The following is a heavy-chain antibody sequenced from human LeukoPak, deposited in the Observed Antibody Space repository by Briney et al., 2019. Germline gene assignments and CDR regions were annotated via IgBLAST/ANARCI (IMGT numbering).Heavy chain of an antibody. D-gene: IGHD6-19*01. CDR2: ISGYDGNR. CDR3: ASPIRAVAGTREGFDY. Sequence: ASVKVSCKASGYTFTSYGISWVRQAPGQGLEWMGWISGYDGNRNYAQKFQGRVTMTTDTSTNTAYMELRSLRSDDTAVYYCASPIRAVAGTREGFDYWGQGTLVTVSS. J-gene: IGHJ4*02. V-gene: IGHV1-18*01. CDR1: GYTFTSYG.